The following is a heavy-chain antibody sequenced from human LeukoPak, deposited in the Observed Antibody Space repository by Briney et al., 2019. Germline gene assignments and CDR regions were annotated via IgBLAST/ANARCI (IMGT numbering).Heavy chain of an antibody. CDR1: DTSFSGYY. V-gene: IGHV4-34*01. J-gene: IGHJ5*02. CDR3: ARGRGAVRFDP. CDR2: INHSGST. D-gene: IGHD3-10*01. Sequence: PSETLSLTCAVYDTSFSGYYWSWIRQPPGKGLEWIGEINHSGSTNYNPSLKSRVTISVDTSKNQFSLKLSSVTAADTAVYYCARGRGAVRFDPWGQGTLVIVSS.